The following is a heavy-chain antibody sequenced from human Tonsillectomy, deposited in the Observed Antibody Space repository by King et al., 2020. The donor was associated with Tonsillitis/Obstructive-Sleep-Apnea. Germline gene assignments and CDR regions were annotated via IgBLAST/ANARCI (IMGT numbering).Heavy chain of an antibody. CDR1: GFTFSSYA. D-gene: IGHD2-2*02. J-gene: IGHJ4*02. CDR2: ISGSGGST. CDR3: AKDLVPVVIRGFDY. Sequence: VQLVESGGGLVQPGGSLRLSCAASGFTFSSYAMSWVRQAPGKGLEWVSAISGSGGSTYHADSVKGRFTISRDNSNNTVYLQMNSLRAEDTAVYFCAKDLVPVVIRGFDYWGQGTLVTVSS. V-gene: IGHV3-23*04.